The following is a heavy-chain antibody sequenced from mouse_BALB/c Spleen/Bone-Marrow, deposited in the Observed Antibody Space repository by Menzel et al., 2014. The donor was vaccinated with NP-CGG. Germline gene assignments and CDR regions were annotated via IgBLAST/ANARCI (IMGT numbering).Heavy chain of an antibody. CDR3: ARLIYGSSYIVDF. CDR1: GYTFNGYW. V-gene: IGHV1S81*02. Sequence: QVQLQHPGAELVKPGASVKLSCKASGYTFNGYWMHWVKQRPGQGLEWIGEINPSNGRTNYNEKFKSMATLTVDKSSSTAYMRLSSLTSEVSAVFYCARLIYGSSYIVDFWDHGTSVNVSS. D-gene: IGHD1-1*01. CDR2: INPSNGRT. J-gene: IGHJ4*01.